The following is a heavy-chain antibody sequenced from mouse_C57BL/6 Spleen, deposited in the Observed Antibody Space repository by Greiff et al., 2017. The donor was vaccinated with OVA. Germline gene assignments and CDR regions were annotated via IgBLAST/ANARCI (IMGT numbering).Heavy chain of an antibody. V-gene: IGHV1-18*01. Sequence: DVQLQQSGPELVKPGASVKIPCKASGYTFTDYNMDWVKQSHGKSLEWIGDINPNNGGTIYNQKFKGKATLTVDKSSSTAYMELRSLTSEDTAVYYCARGLLWNFDYYAMDYWGQGTSVTVSS. CDR1: GYTFTDYN. CDR2: INPNNGGT. J-gene: IGHJ4*01. D-gene: IGHD2-1*01. CDR3: ARGLLWNFDYYAMDY.